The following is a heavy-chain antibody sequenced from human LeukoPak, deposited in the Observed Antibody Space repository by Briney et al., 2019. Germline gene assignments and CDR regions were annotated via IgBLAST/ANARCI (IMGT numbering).Heavy chain of an antibody. CDR1: GFTVSSNY. CDR3: ARYSTVTTSSYYYGMDV. CDR2: IYSGGST. D-gene: IGHD4-17*01. J-gene: IGHJ6*02. V-gene: IGHV3-66*01. Sequence: GGSLRLSCAASGFTVSSNYMSWVRQAPGKGLEWVSVIYSGGSTYYADSVKGRFTISRDNSKNTLYLQMNSLRAEDTAVYYCARYSTVTTSSYYYGMDVWGQGTTVTVSS.